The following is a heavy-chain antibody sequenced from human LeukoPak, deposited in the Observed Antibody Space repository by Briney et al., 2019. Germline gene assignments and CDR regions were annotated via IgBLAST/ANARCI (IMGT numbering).Heavy chain of an antibody. Sequence: SETLSLTCVVYGGSFSGYYWNWIRQSPGKGLEWIGEINHRGSTNYNPSLKRRVTISLDTSKNQFSLKLSSVTAADTAVYYWAKSLYGSGSYYNWFDPWGQGTLVTVSS. CDR3: AKSLYGSGSYYNWFDP. CDR2: INHRGST. J-gene: IGHJ5*02. D-gene: IGHD3-10*01. V-gene: IGHV4-34*01. CDR1: GGSFSGYY.